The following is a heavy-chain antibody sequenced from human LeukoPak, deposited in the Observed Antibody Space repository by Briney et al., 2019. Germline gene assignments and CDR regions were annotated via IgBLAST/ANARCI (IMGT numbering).Heavy chain of an antibody. J-gene: IGHJ4*02. D-gene: IGHD6-19*01. Sequence: GGSLRLSCAASGFTFSSYGMHWVRQAPGKGLEWGSIIWYDGSNKYYADSVKGRFTISKDNSKNTLYLHMNSLRAEDTAVYYCARDPGHSGWYGDYWGQGTLDTVSS. CDR1: GFTFSSYG. CDR2: IWYDGSNK. CDR3: ARDPGHSGWYGDY. V-gene: IGHV3-33*01.